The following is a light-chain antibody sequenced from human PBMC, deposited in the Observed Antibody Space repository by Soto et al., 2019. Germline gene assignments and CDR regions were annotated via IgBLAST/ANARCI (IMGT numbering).Light chain of an antibody. Sequence: EIVLTQSPGTLSLSPGERATLSCRASQSVTNYLAWYQQKPGQPPRLLIYGAFNRAAGIPARFSGSGSGTDFTLTIRSLEPEDSAVYYCQQRNIWPPVTFGQGTRLEIK. CDR3: QQRNIWPPVT. CDR1: QSVTNY. J-gene: IGKJ5*01. CDR2: GAF. V-gene: IGKV3-11*01.